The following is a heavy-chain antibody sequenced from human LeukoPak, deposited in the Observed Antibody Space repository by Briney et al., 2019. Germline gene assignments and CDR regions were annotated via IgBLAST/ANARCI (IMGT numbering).Heavy chain of an antibody. CDR3: ARDLCHGGSCFHFDS. D-gene: IGHD2-15*01. CDR1: GYTFTDYY. J-gene: IGHJ4*02. CDR2: INPDSGAT. V-gene: IGHV1-2*02. Sequence: ASVKVSCKASGYTFTDYYVHWVRQAPGQGPEWLGWINPDSGATNFAQRFQGRVTMTRDTSVNTAHMELNNLRSDDTAVYYCARDLCHGGSCFHFDSWGQGTLVTVSS.